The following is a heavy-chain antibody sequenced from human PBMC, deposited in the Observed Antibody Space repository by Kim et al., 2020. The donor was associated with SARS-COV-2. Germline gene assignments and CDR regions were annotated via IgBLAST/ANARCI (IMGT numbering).Heavy chain of an antibody. CDR2: TYK. J-gene: IGHJ4*02. Sequence: TYKNYADSGKGRFTISRDNSKNTGDLQMNSLRVEDTAVYYCARAREKSLDYWGQGTLVTVSS. CDR3: ARAREKSLDY. V-gene: IGHV3-33*01.